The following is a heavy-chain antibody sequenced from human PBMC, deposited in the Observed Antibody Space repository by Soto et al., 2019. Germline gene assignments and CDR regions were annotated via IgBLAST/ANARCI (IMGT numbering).Heavy chain of an antibody. CDR3: ARASAYYFYYGMDV. D-gene: IGHD6-6*01. J-gene: IGHJ6*02. Sequence: ASVKVSCKASGYTFTGYYMHWVRQAPGQGLEWMGWINPNSGGTNYAQKFQGWVTMTRDTSISTAYMELSRLRSDYTAVYYCARASAYYFYYGMDVWGQGTTVTVSS. CDR2: INPNSGGT. V-gene: IGHV1-2*04. CDR1: GYTFTGYY.